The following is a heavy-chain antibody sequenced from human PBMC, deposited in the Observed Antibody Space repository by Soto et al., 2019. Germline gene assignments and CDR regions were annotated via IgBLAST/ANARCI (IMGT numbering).Heavy chain of an antibody. V-gene: IGHV4-39*01. Sequence: PSETLSLTCSVSGGSINNTNYSWVWMRQPPGQDQKWIGMIYYNVRTYYSESVKSRMTMSVDPSKNQISLKVTSVTGAERAVYYCARSGSRGHHRDWFDPWGHGSLVTVSS. J-gene: IGHJ5*02. CDR2: IYYNVRT. CDR1: GGSINNTNYS. D-gene: IGHD3-10*01. CDR3: ARSGSRGHHRDWFDP.